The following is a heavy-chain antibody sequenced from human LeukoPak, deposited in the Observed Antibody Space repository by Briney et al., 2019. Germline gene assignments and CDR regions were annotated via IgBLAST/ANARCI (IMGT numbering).Heavy chain of an antibody. CDR3: AREGIVVGLFDY. J-gene: IGHJ4*02. Sequence: GGSLRLSCAASGFTFSSYAMHWVRQAPGKGLEWVAVISYDGSNKYYADSVKGRFTISRDNSKNTLYLQMNSLRAEDTAVYYCAREGIVVGLFDYWGQGTLVTVSS. D-gene: IGHD3-22*01. CDR2: ISYDGSNK. V-gene: IGHV3-30-3*01. CDR1: GFTFSSYA.